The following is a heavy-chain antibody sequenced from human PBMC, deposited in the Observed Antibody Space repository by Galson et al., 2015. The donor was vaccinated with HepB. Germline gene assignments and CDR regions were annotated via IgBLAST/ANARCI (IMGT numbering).Heavy chain of an antibody. CDR2: INPNSGGT. V-gene: IGHV1-2*04. D-gene: IGHD3-10*01. CDR3: ARDRWSYYGSGSQYYFDY. Sequence: SVKVSCKASGYTFTSYGISWVRQAPGQGLEWMGWINPNSGGTNYAQKFQGWVTMTRDTSISTAYMELSRLRSDDTAVYYCARDRWSYYGSGSQYYFDYWGQGTLVTVFS. CDR1: GYTFTSYG. J-gene: IGHJ4*02.